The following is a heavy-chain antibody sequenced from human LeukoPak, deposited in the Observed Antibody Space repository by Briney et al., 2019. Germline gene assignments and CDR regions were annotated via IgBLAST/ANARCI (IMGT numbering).Heavy chain of an antibody. Sequence: GGSLRLSCAASGFTFSSYAMSWVRQAPGKGLEWVSAISGSGGSTYYADSVKGRFTISRDNSKNTLYLQMNSLRAEDTAVYYCARHVHPSWSRIGSRNYFDYWGQGTLVTVSS. J-gene: IGHJ4*02. CDR3: ARHVHPSWSRIGSRNYFDY. CDR1: GFTFSSYA. D-gene: IGHD6-13*01. CDR2: ISGSGGST. V-gene: IGHV3-23*01.